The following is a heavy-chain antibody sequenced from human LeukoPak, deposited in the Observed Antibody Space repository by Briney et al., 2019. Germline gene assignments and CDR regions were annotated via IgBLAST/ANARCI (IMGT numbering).Heavy chain of an antibody. CDR2: ISGDGGST. CDR1: GFSCDDYA. J-gene: IGHJ4*01. Sequence: GGSLRLSCAASGFSCDDYAMQWVRQASGKGLDYVSLISGDGGSTYYADSVKGRFTISRDNSKNSLYLQMNSLRTEDTALYYCAKDGTYYYDSSAEGGLDYWGHGTLVTVSS. D-gene: IGHD3-22*01. CDR3: AKDGTYYYDSSAEGGLDY. V-gene: IGHV3-43*02.